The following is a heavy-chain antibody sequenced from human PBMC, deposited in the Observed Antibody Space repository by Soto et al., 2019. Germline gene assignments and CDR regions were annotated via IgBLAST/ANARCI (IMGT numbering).Heavy chain of an antibody. D-gene: IGHD6-6*01. Sequence: EVQLAESGGGLVQPGGSLRLSCEASGFIFSSHWMHWVRQSAEKGLVWVSRINSDGSSTAYADSVKGRFTISRDNAKNTLYLQMNRLRVDDTAVYYCARDRPDISNPTDHPMCDSWGQGTQVTVSS. CDR2: INSDGSST. J-gene: IGHJ4*02. V-gene: IGHV3-74*01. CDR1: GFIFSSHW. CDR3: ARDRPDISNPTDHPMCDS.